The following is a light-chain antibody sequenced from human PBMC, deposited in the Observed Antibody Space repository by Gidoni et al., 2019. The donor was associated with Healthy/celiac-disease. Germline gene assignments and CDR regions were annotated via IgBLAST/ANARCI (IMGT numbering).Light chain of an antibody. Sequence: EIVMAQSPATLSVSPGERATLSCRASQGVSSNLAWYQQKPCLAPRLLIYGAYTRATGIPARFSGSGSGTEFTLTISSLKSEDFAVYYCQQYNNWPLTFGGGTKVEIK. CDR1: QGVSSN. CDR3: QQYNNWPLT. CDR2: GAY. V-gene: IGKV3-15*01. J-gene: IGKJ4*01.